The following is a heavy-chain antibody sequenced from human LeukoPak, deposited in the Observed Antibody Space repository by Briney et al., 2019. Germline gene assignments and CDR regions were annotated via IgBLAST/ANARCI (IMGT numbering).Heavy chain of an antibody. J-gene: IGHJ4*02. CDR2: IRYDGSNK. V-gene: IGHV3-30*02. CDR1: GFTFSSYG. D-gene: IGHD1-1*01. CDR3: AKDQLGRLDY. Sequence: PGGSLRLSCAASGFTFSSYGMHWVRQAPGKGLEWVAFIRYDGSNKYHADSVKGRFTISRDNSKNTLYLQMNSLRAEDTAVYCCAKDQLGRLDYWGQGTLVTVSS.